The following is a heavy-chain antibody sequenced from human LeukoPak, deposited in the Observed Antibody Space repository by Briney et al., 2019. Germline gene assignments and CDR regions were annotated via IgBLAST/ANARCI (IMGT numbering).Heavy chain of an antibody. Sequence: SETLSLTCTVSGGSISSSTTYWGWIRQPPGKGLEWIASIFYSGRTWNNPSLKSRVTISVDTSRNQFSLKVSAVTAADTAVYYCARQGTYYDKIYYFDYWGQGTLVTVSS. J-gene: IGHJ4*02. D-gene: IGHD3-16*01. V-gene: IGHV4-39*01. CDR2: IFYSGRT. CDR3: ARQGTYYDKIYYFDY. CDR1: GGSISSSTTY.